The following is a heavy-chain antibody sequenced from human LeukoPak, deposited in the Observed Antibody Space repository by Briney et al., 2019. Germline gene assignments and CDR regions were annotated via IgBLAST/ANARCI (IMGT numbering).Heavy chain of an antibody. V-gene: IGHV3-48*01. Sequence: PGGSLRLSCAASGFTFRSYSMNWVRQAPPKGVAWVSYISSSSSTIYYADSVKGRFTISRDNAKNSLYLQMNSLRAEDTAVYYCARDHGIWGQGTMVTVSS. CDR2: ISSSSSTI. J-gene: IGHJ3*02. CDR3: ARDHGI. CDR1: GFTFRSYS.